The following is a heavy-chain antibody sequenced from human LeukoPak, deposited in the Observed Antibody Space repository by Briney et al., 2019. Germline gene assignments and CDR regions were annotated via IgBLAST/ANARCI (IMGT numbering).Heavy chain of an antibody. CDR1: GFTFDDYG. J-gene: IGHJ4*02. CDR2: ITWNGGSI. D-gene: IGHD6-19*01. CDR3: ARDSARDSGRGN. Sequence: GGSLRLSCTAAGFTFDDYGMSWVRQIPGKGLEWVAGITWNGGSIDYAVSVRGRFTISRDNAKKSVYLQMNSLRAEDMAVYYCARDSARDSGRGNWGQGTLVTVSS. V-gene: IGHV3-20*04.